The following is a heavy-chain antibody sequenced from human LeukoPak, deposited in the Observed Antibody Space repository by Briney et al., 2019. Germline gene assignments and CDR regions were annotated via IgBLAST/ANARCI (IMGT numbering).Heavy chain of an antibody. D-gene: IGHD3-10*02. Sequence: GGSLRLSCAASGFNFSSYSMKWVRQAPGKGLEWVSFISSSSSYIYYADSLKGRFTISRDNAKNSLYLQMNSLRAEDTAVYYCARGTMFPYYFDYWGQGTLVTVSS. CDR2: ISSSSSYI. V-gene: IGHV3-21*01. J-gene: IGHJ4*02. CDR1: GFNFSSYS. CDR3: ARGTMFPYYFDY.